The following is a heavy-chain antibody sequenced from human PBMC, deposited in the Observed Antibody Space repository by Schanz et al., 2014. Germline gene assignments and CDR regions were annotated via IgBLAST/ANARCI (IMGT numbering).Heavy chain of an antibody. V-gene: IGHV3-74*02. Sequence: EVQLVESGGGLVKPGGSLRLSCAASGFTFSSYSMHWVRQPPGKGLVSVSRISGDGTTTSYADSVKGRFTISRDNAKNTLYLQMNSLRAEDTAVYYCVKDLQRELLRDDHYYGMDVWGQGTTVTVSS. J-gene: IGHJ6*02. D-gene: IGHD1-26*01. CDR3: VKDLQRELLRDDHYYGMDV. CDR2: ISGDGTTT. CDR1: GFTFSSYS.